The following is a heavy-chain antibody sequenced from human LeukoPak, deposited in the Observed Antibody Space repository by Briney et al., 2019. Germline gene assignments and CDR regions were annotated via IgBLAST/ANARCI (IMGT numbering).Heavy chain of an antibody. D-gene: IGHD5-18*01. CDR3: AKDTAQGYTYGTIEQDY. CDR2: VSESGEIT. V-gene: IGHV3-23*01. CDR1: GIAFSTYA. Sequence: PGGSLGLSCAASGIAFSTYAMSWVRQAPGKGLEWVSVVSESGEITHYADSVKGRFTISRDNSKNTVYLQMNSLRAEDSAVYYCAKDTAQGYTYGTIEQDYWGQGTRVTVSS. J-gene: IGHJ4*02.